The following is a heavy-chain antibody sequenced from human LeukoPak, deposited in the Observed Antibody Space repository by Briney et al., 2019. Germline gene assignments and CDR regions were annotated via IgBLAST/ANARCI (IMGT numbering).Heavy chain of an antibody. CDR1: GFIFSNAW. CDR2: IKSKPDGGTT. V-gene: IGHV3-15*07. D-gene: IGHD1-14*01. Sequence: PGGSLRLSCGGSGFIFSNAWMNWVRQAPGKGLEWVGRIKSKPDGGTTDYAAPVKGRFTISRDDSKNTVFLQMNSLKTEDTAMYYCAKETPNTGWFDPWGQGTLVTVSS. J-gene: IGHJ5*02. CDR3: AKETPNTGWFDP.